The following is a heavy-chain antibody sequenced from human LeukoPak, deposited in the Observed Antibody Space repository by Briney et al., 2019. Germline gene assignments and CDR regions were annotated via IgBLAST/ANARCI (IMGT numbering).Heavy chain of an antibody. D-gene: IGHD6-19*01. CDR3: ARDRSSGWEGNWFDP. Sequence: GASVKVSCKASGYTFTSYAMHWVCQAPGQRLEWMGWINAGNGNTKYSQKFQGRVTITRDTSASTAYMELSSLRSEDTAVYYCARDRSSGWEGNWFDPWGQGTLVAVSS. V-gene: IGHV1-3*01. CDR1: GYTFTSYA. CDR2: INAGNGNT. J-gene: IGHJ5*02.